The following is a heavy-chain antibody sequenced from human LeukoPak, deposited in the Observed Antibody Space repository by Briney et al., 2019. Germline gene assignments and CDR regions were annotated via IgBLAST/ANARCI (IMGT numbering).Heavy chain of an antibody. CDR1: GGSFSGYY. CDR2: IYYSGST. D-gene: IGHD7-27*01. Sequence: SETLSLTCAVYGGSFSGYYWSWIRQPPGKGLEWIGYIYYSGSTNYNPSLKSRVTISVDTSKNQFSLKLSSVTAADTAVYYCVREYSPNWGSTYYYYYMDVWGKGTTVTVSS. V-gene: IGHV4-59*12. J-gene: IGHJ6*03. CDR3: VREYSPNWGSTYYYYYMDV.